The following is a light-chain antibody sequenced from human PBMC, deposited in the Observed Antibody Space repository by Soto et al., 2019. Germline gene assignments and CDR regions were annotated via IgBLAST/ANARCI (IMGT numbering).Light chain of an antibody. J-gene: IGKJ4*01. CDR2: GAS. V-gene: IGKV3-15*01. CDR3: QQYNNWPLT. Sequence: IVMTQSPATLSVAPGGRATLSFRASQSISDTLAWYQQKPGQAPRLLIYGASTRAPGFPARFSGSGSGTEFTLTISSLQSEDFAVYYCQQYNNWPLTFGGGTKVDIK. CDR1: QSISDT.